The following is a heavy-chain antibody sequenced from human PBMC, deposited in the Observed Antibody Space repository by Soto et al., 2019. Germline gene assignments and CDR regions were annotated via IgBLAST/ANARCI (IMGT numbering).Heavy chain of an antibody. CDR3: ARELGGYGSYYGMDV. V-gene: IGHV3-33*01. D-gene: IGHD5-12*01. J-gene: IGHJ6*02. CDR2: IWYDGSNK. CDR1: GFTFSSYG. Sequence: GGSLRLSCAASGFTFSSYGMHWVRQAPGKGLEWVAVIWYDGSNKYYADSVKGRFTISRDNSKNTLYLQMNSLRAEDTAVYYCARELGGYGSYYGMDVWGQGTTVTVSS.